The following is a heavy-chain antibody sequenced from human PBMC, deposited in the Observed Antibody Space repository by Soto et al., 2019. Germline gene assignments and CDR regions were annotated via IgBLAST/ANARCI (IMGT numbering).Heavy chain of an antibody. CDR1: GFSLSTSGVG. CDR2: IYWDDDK. V-gene: IGHV2-5*02. Sequence: SGPTLVKPTQTLTLTCTFSGFSLSTSGVGVGWIRQPPGKALEWLALIYWDDDKRYSPSLKSRLTITKDTSKNQVVLTMTNMDPVDTATYYCAHRREGDYDILTGYWTHYYFDYWGQGTLVTVSS. CDR3: AHRREGDYDILTGYWTHYYFDY. D-gene: IGHD3-9*01. J-gene: IGHJ4*02.